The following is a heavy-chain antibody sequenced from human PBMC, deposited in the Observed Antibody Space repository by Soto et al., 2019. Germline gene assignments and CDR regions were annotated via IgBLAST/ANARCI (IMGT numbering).Heavy chain of an antibody. CDR3: ASARPDYYHYLDV. Sequence: SETLSLTCAVYGGSFSGYYWSWIRQPPGKGLEWIGEINHSGSTNYNPSLKSRVTISVDTSKNQFSLKLSSVTAADTAVYYCASARPDYYHYLDVGGKGTTVTVSS. CDR1: GGSFSGYY. V-gene: IGHV4-34*01. CDR2: INHSGST. J-gene: IGHJ6*03. D-gene: IGHD6-6*01.